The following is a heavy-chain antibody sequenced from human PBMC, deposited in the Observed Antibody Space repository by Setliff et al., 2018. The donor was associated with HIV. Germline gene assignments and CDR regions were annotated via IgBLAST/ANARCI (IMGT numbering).Heavy chain of an antibody. CDR3: ARTLAYHAFDI. D-gene: IGHD2-2*01. CDR1: GGSFSGFY. J-gene: IGHJ3*02. CDR2: INHSGST. V-gene: IGHV4-34*01. Sequence: PSETLSLTCAVYGGSFSGFYWNWIRQPPGKGLEWIGEINHSGSTNYNPSLKSRVTMSVDTSKNQFSLKLSSVTAADTAVYYCARTLAYHAFDIWGQGTMVTVSS.